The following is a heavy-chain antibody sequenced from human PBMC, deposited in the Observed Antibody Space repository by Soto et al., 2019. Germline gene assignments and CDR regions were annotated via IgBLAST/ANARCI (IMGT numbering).Heavy chain of an antibody. J-gene: IGHJ4*02. CDR3: AHHTLGYDILTGYYREEFDY. D-gene: IGHD3-9*01. CDR1: GFSLSTSGVG. Sequence: QITLKESGPPLVKPTQTLTLTCTFSGFSLSTSGVGVGWIRQPPGKALEWLALIYWDDDKRYSPSLKSRLTITKDTSKNQVVLTMTNMDPVDTATYYCAHHTLGYDILTGYYREEFDYWGQGTLVTVSS. CDR2: IYWDDDK. V-gene: IGHV2-5*02.